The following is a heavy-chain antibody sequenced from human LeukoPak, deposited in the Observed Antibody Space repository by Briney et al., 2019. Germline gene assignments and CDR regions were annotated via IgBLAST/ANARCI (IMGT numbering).Heavy chain of an antibody. CDR3: AKSFGPVIAAAGTGAD. J-gene: IGHJ4*02. V-gene: IGHV3-30*04. CDR2: IGHDGADK. CDR1: GFTFSHYA. Sequence: GGSLRLSCAASGFTFSHYALHWVRQAPGKGLEWVALIGHDGADKYYADSVKGRFLISRDNSKNMLFLQMNSLIIEDTAVYYCAKSFGPVIAAAGTGADWGQGILVTVSS. D-gene: IGHD6-13*01.